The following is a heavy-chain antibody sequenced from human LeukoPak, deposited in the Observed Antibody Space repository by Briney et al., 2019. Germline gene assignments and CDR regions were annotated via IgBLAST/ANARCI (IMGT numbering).Heavy chain of an antibody. Sequence: GSSVKVSCKASGHTFTGYYIHWVRQAPGQGLEWMGWISPNSGGTNYAQNFQGRVTMTRDTSISTAYMELSRLTSDDTAVFYCATEAQWTKWDLTYWGQGTLVTVSS. V-gene: IGHV1-2*02. CDR2: ISPNSGGT. CDR1: GHTFTGYY. CDR3: ATEAQWTKWDLTY. D-gene: IGHD1-26*01. J-gene: IGHJ4*02.